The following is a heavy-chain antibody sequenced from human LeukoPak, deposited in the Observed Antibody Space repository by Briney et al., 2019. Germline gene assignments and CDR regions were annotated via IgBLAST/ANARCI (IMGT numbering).Heavy chain of an antibody. CDR3: ARTRITMIGPFDY. Sequence: SETLSLTCAVYGGSFSGYYWSWIRQPPGKGLEWIGEINHSGSTNYNPSLKSRVTISVDTSKNQFSLKLSSVTAADTAVYYCARTRITMIGPFDYRGQGTLVTVSS. J-gene: IGHJ4*02. D-gene: IGHD3-22*01. V-gene: IGHV4-34*01. CDR2: INHSGST. CDR1: GGSFSGYY.